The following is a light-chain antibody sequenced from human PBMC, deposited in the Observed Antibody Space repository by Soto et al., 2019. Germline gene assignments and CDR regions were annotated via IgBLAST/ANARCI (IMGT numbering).Light chain of an antibody. CDR1: QSVSSSY. CDR3: QQYGSSPYT. Sequence: EIVLTQSPGTLSFSPGERATLSCRASQSVSSSYFAWYQQKPGQAPRLLIYGASSRATGIPDRFRGSGSGTDFTLIISRLEPEDFAVYYCQQYGSSPYTFGQGTKLEIK. J-gene: IGKJ2*01. V-gene: IGKV3-20*01. CDR2: GAS.